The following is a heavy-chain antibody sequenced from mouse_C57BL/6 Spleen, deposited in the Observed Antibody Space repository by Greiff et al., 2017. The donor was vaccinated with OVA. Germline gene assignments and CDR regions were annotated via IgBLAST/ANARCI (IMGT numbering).Heavy chain of an antibody. Sequence: VQLQQSGAELARPGASVQLSCKASGYTFTSSGISWVKQRTGQGLEWIGEIYPRSGNTYYNEKFKGKATLTADKSSSTAYMELRSLPSEDSAVYFCARSHSSYGYFDVWGTGTTVTFSS. CDR3: ARSHSSYGYFDV. CDR1: GYTFTSSG. J-gene: IGHJ1*03. CDR2: IYPRSGNT. D-gene: IGHD1-1*01. V-gene: IGHV1-81*01.